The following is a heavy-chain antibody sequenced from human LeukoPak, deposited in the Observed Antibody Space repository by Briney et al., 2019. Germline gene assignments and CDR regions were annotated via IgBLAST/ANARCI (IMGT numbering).Heavy chain of an antibody. Sequence: PSETXXLXCTVFGGSISNSXXXSWVRPPPGRXXXXIGEIYHSGSTHYNPSLKSRVTISVDKSKNHFSLRLNSVTAADTAVYYCARDQEGTPLAYWGQGSLVTVSS. CDR2: IYHSGST. D-gene: IGHD2-15*01. CDR1: GGSISNSXX. CDR3: ARDQEGTPLAY. J-gene: IGHJ4*02. V-gene: IGHV4-4*02.